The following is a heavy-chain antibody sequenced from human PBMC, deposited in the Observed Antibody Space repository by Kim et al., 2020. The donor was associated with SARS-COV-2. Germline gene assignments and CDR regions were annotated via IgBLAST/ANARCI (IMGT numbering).Heavy chain of an antibody. Sequence: SGPTLVEPTQTLTLTCTFSGFSLSTSGMCVSWIRQPPGKALEWLALIDWDDDKYYSTSLKTRLTISKDTSKNQVVLTMTNMDPVDTATYYCARIRWELLGSYYYGMDVWGQGTTVTVSS. CDR3: ARIRWELLGSYYYGMDV. D-gene: IGHD1-26*01. V-gene: IGHV2-70*01. CDR2: IDWDDDK. CDR1: GFSLSTSGMC. J-gene: IGHJ6*02.